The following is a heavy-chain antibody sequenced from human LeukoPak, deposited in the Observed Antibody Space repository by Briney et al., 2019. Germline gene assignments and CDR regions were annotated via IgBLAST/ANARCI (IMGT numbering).Heavy chain of an antibody. CDR3: ARHLSGPWSTDGNWFDP. CDR1: GYSFTSYW. CDR2: IYPGDSDT. V-gene: IGHV5-51*01. D-gene: IGHD3-9*01. J-gene: IGHJ5*02. Sequence: KPGESLKISCKGSGYSFTSYWIGWVGHVPGKGLEWMGLIYPGDSDTRYNPSFQGQVTISADKSISTAYLQWSSLKASDTAMYYCARHLSGPWSTDGNWFDPWGQGTLVAVSS.